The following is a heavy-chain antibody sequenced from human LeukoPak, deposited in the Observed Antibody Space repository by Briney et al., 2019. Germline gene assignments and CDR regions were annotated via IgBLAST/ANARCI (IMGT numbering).Heavy chain of an antibody. V-gene: IGHV4-4*09. CDR3: ARLGGSSWYFEAFDI. Sequence: SETLSLTCTVSAGSISSYYWSWIRQPPGKGLEWIGYIYTSGSNNYNPSLKSRVTISVDTSKNQFSLKLSSVPAADTAVYYCARLGGSSWYFEAFDIWGQGTMVSVSS. D-gene: IGHD6-13*01. CDR1: AGSISSYY. CDR2: IYTSGSN. J-gene: IGHJ3*02.